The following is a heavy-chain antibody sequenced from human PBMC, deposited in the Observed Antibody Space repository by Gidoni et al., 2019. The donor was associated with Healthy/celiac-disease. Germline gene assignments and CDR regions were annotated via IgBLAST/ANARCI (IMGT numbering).Heavy chain of an antibody. CDR3: ARHAIYGSGSYMGP. J-gene: IGHJ4*02. Sequence: QLQLQASGPGLVKPSETLSLTCTVSGGSIRSSSYYWGWIRQPPGKGLEWIGSIYYSGSTYYNPSLKSRVTISVDTSKNQFSLKLSSVTAADTAVYYCARHAIYGSGSYMGPWGQGTLVTVSS. CDR1: GGSIRSSSYY. CDR2: IYYSGST. D-gene: IGHD3-10*01. V-gene: IGHV4-39*01.